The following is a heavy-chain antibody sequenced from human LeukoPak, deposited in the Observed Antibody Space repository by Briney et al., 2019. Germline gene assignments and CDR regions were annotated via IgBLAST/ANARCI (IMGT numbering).Heavy chain of an antibody. V-gene: IGHV3-48*03. J-gene: IGHJ6*02. D-gene: IGHD2-15*01. CDR3: AGGYEYYCYGMDV. CDR1: GFTFSSYE. Sequence: PGGSLRLSCAASGFTFSSYEMNWVRQAPGKGLEWVSYISSSGSTIYYADSVKGRFTISRGNAKDSLYLQMNSLRAEDTAVYYCAGGYEYYCYGMDVWGQGTTVTVSS. CDR2: ISSSGSTI.